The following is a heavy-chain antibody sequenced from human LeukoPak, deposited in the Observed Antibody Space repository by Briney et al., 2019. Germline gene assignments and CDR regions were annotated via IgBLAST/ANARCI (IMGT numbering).Heavy chain of an antibody. CDR1: RFTFSRYS. D-gene: IGHD5-12*01. V-gene: IGHV3-48*01. J-gene: IGHJ4*02. CDR3: ARDPYSGYDLQAFDY. CDR2: ISSSSSTM. Sequence: PGGSLRLSCAASRFTFSRYSMNWVRQAPGKGLEWVSYISSSSSTMYYADSVKGRFTISRDSAKNSLYLQINSLRVEDTAVYYCARDPYSGYDLQAFDYWGQGTLVTVSS.